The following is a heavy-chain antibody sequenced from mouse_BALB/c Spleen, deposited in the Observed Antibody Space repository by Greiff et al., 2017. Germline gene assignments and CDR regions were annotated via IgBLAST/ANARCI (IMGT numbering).Heavy chain of an antibody. CDR3: ARSDGNPHYYAMDY. V-gene: IGHV1S137*01. Sequence: VQLQQSGAELVRPGVSVKISCKGSGYTFTDYAMHWVKQSHAKSLEWIGVISTYYGDASYNQKFKGKATMTVDKSSSTAYMELARLTSEDSAIYYCARSDGNPHYYAMDYWGQGTSVTVSS. CDR1: GYTFTDYA. CDR2: ISTYYGDA. J-gene: IGHJ4*01. D-gene: IGHD2-1*01.